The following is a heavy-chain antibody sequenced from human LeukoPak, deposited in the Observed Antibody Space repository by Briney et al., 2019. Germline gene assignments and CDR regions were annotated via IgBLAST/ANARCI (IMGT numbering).Heavy chain of an antibody. J-gene: IGHJ4*02. Sequence: SQTLSLTCAISGDSVSSNSAAWNWIRQSPSRGLEWLGRTYYRSKWYNDYAVSVKSRITINPDTSKNQFSLQLNSVTPEDTAVYXCARDPAYDFWSGYYTDPNFDYWGQGTLVTVSS. D-gene: IGHD3-3*01. CDR2: TYYRSKWYN. V-gene: IGHV6-1*01. CDR1: GDSVSSNSAA. CDR3: ARDPAYDFWSGYYTDPNFDY.